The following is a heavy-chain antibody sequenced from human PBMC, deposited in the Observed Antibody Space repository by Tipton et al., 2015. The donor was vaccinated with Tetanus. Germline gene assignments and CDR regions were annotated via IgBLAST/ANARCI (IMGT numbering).Heavy chain of an antibody. V-gene: IGHV1-69*04. CDR3: ARDWTGTGVADAFDL. Sequence: QSGAEVKKPGSSVKISCKVSGGTFSSYAISWVRQAPGQGLEWMGRIFPMFGKTNYAQKFQGRVTITADKSTYTAYMELSSLTSEATAVYYCARDWTGTGVADAFDLWGQGTVVTVSS. CDR2: IFPMFGKT. D-gene: IGHD1-1*01. CDR1: GGTFSSYA. J-gene: IGHJ3*01.